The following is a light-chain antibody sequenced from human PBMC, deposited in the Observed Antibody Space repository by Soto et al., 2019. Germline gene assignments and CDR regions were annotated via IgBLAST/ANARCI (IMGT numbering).Light chain of an antibody. CDR1: QSVSSY. Sequence: EIVLTQSPATLSLSPGERATLSCRASQSVSSYLAWYQQKPGQAPRLLIYHTSNRATGIPDRFSGSGSGTDFTLTISRLESEDFGVYYCQQYAYSPRTFGQGTKVDIK. CDR2: HTS. V-gene: IGKV3-20*01. CDR3: QQYAYSPRT. J-gene: IGKJ1*01.